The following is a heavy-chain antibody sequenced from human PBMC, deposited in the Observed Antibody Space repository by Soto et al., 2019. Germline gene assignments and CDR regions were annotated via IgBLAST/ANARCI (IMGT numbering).Heavy chain of an antibody. CDR1: GFTFSSYE. CDR2: ISSSGSTI. V-gene: IGHV3-48*03. CDR3: ARDHTTVVTPGLDY. Sequence: GGSLRLSCAASGFTFSSYEMNWVRQAPGKGLEWVSYISSSGSTIYYADSVKGRFTISRDNAKNSLYLQMNSLRAEDTAVYYCARDHTTVVTPGLDYWGQGTLVTVSS. J-gene: IGHJ4*02. D-gene: IGHD4-17*01.